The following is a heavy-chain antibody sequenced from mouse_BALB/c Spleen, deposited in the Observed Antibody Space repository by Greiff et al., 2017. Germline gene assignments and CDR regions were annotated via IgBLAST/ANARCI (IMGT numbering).Heavy chain of an antibody. J-gene: IGHJ4*01. CDR3: AMSGHAMDY. V-gene: IGHV3-2*02. D-gene: IGHD4-1*01. CDR2: ISYSGST. Sequence: EVQLQQSGPGLVKPSQSLSLTCTVTGYSITSDYAWNWIRQFPGNKLEWMGYISYSGSTSYNPSLKSRISITRDTSKNQFFLQLNSVTTEDTATYYCAMSGHAMDYWGQGTSVTVSS. CDR1: GYSITSDYA.